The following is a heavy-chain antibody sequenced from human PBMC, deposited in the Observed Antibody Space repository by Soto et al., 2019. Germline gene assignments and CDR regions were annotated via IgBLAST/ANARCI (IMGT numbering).Heavy chain of an antibody. D-gene: IGHD5-18*01. J-gene: IGHJ4*02. CDR1: GFTFSSYS. CDR3: AGRGYSYGSIDY. V-gene: IGHV3-21*01. CDR2: ISSSSSYI. Sequence: EVQLVESGGGLVKPGGSLRLSCAASGFTFSSYSMNWVRQAPGKGLEWVSSISSSSSYIYHADSVKGRFTISRDNAKNSLYLHMNSLRAEDTAVYYCAGRGYSYGSIDYWGQGTLVTVSS.